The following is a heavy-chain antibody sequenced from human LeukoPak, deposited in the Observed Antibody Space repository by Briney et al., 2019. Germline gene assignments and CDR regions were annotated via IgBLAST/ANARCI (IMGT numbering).Heavy chain of an antibody. V-gene: IGHV4-30-2*01. Sequence: SETLSLTCAVSGGSISSGGYSWSWIRQPPGKGLEWIGYIYQNGNTYYNPSLKSRVTISVDRSKNQFSLNLSSVTAADTAVYYCGRGGIAAADSGIDNWGQGALVAVSS. CDR3: GRGGIAAADSGIDN. CDR1: GGSISSGGYS. D-gene: IGHD6-13*01. CDR2: IYQNGNT. J-gene: IGHJ4*02.